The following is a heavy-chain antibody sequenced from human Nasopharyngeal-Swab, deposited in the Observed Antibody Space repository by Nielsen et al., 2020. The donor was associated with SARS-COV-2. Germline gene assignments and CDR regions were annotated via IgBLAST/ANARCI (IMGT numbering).Heavy chain of an antibody. Sequence: SVKVSCKASGYTFTSYAISWVRQPPGQGLEWMGGIIPIFGTSNYAQKFQGRVTITADESTSTAYMELSSLRSEDTAVYYCARGLAEIQLWVFDYWGQGTLVTVSS. CDR3: ARGLAEIQLWVFDY. CDR1: GYTFTSYA. D-gene: IGHD5-18*01. J-gene: IGHJ4*02. V-gene: IGHV1-69*13. CDR2: IIPIFGTS.